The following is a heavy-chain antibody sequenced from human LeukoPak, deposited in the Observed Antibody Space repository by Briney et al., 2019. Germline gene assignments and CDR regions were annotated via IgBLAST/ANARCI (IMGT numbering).Heavy chain of an antibody. CDR3: AKDRTHCSGGSCYGMDV. V-gene: IGHV3-7*01. CDR1: KFTFSSYW. CDR2: IKVDGNEK. J-gene: IGHJ6*02. Sequence: GGSLRLSCAASKFTFSSYWMSWVRQAPGKGLEWVADIKVDGNEKYYLDSVKGRFTISRDNAKNSLYLQMNSLRAEDTAVYYCAKDRTHCSGGSCYGMDVWGQGTTVTVSS. D-gene: IGHD2-15*01.